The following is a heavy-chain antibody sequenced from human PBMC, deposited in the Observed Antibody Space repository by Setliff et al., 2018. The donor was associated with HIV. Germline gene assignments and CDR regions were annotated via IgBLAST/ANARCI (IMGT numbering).Heavy chain of an antibody. CDR3: ARHYNFWSGYSRYYNMDV. Sequence: NPSETLSLTCIVSGGSISSGGYYWSWIRQHPGKGLEWIGYIYYSGSTYYNPSLKSRVTISVDTSKNQFSLKVTSVTAADTAVYYCARHYNFWSGYSRYYNMDVWGKGTTVTVSS. V-gene: IGHV4-31*03. CDR2: IYYSGST. D-gene: IGHD3-3*01. J-gene: IGHJ6*03. CDR1: GGSISSGGYY.